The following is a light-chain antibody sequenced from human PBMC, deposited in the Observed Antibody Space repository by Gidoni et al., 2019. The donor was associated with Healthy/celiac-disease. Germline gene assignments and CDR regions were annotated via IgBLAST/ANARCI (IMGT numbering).Light chain of an antibody. V-gene: IGKV1-39*01. CDR1: QSISSY. Sequence: IQMPHSPSSLSASVGDRVTITCRASQSISSYLNWYQQKPGKAPKLLIYAASSLQSGVPSRFSGSGSGTYFTLTISSLQPEDFATYYCQQSYSTPRTFXPXTKVDIK. CDR3: QQSYSTPRT. CDR2: AAS. J-gene: IGKJ3*01.